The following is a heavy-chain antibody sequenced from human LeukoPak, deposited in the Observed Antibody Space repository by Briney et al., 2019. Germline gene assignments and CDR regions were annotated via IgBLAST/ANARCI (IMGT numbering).Heavy chain of an antibody. D-gene: IGHD6-13*01. J-gene: IGHJ4*02. CDR3: AKVHLPIVHIAAAGIHFDY. V-gene: IGHV3-30*18. Sequence: GRSLRLSCAASGFTFSNYGMHWVRQAPGKGLEWVAVISYDGRDKYYADSVKGRFTISRDNSKNTLYLQMNSLRAEDTAVYYCAKVHLPIVHIAAAGIHFDYWGQGTLVTVSS. CDR2: ISYDGRDK. CDR1: GFTFSNYG.